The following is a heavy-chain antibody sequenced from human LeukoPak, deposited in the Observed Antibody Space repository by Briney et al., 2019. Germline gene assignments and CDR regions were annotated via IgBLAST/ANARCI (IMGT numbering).Heavy chain of an antibody. CDR2: VYPGDSDT. J-gene: IGHJ4*02. D-gene: IGHD6-6*01. Sequence: GESLKISCKGSGYSFTSYWIGWVRQMPGKGLEWMGIVYPGDSDTRYSPSFQGQVTISADKSISTAYLQWSSLKASDTAMYYCARYSPYSSSSLNYFDYWGQGTLVTVSS. CDR3: ARYSPYSSSSLNYFDY. V-gene: IGHV5-51*01. CDR1: GYSFTSYW.